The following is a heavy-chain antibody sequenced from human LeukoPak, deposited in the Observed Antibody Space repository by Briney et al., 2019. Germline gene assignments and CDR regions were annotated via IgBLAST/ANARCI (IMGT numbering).Heavy chain of an antibody. D-gene: IGHD3-22*01. J-gene: IGHJ3*02. CDR3: ARAGWYDSSGYDAFDI. CDR2: IYHSGST. Sequence: SETLSLTCTVSGYSISSGYYWGWLRQPPGKGLEWIGSIYHSGSTYYNPSLKSRVTISVDTSKNQFSLKLSSVTAADTAVYYCARAGWYDSSGYDAFDIWGQGTMVTVSS. V-gene: IGHV4-38-2*02. CDR1: GYSISSGYY.